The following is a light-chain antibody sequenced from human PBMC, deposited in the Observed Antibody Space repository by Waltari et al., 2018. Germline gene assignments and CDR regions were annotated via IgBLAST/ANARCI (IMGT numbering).Light chain of an antibody. CDR3: QSFTSSSTWV. CDR1: SSDVGGCDC. Sequence: HSALTQPASVSGSPGQSITISCTGTSSDVGGCDCVSWYQHHPGKAPKLLIYDVTKAPSGVSVRFSFSTSDNAASLTISGLHTEDEADYCCQSFTSSSTWVFGGGTKVTVL. CDR2: DVT. J-gene: IGLJ3*02. V-gene: IGLV2-14*03.